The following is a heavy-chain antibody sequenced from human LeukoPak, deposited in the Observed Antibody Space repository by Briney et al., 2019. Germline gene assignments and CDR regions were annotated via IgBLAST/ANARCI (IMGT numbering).Heavy chain of an antibody. D-gene: IGHD3-10*01. J-gene: IGHJ4*02. V-gene: IGHV3-23*01. CDR3: ARPRRDPSMIWFGESYYFDY. Sequence: PGGSLRLSCAASGFTFSSYAMSWVRQAPGKGLEWVSAISGSGGSTYYADSVKGRFTISRDNSKNTLYLQMNSLRAEDTAVYYCARPRRDPSMIWFGESYYFDYWGQGTLVTVSS. CDR1: GFTFSSYA. CDR2: ISGSGGST.